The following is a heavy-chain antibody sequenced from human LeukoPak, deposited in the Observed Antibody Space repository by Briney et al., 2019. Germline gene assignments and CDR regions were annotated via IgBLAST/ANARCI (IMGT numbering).Heavy chain of an antibody. CDR3: AKDKELYNTIIPFYYFMDV. V-gene: IGHV3-30*02. D-gene: IGHD1-1*01. CDR2: VRFDGGNK. J-gene: IGHJ6*03. Sequence: PGACLRLSCDPSAFTFRNDGMQSVPQTPGRRLGRVAFVRFDGGNKYYAASVKGRFTISRDNSKNTLYLQMSGLRAEDTAAYYCAKDKELYNTIIPFYYFMDVWGKGTTVTVSS. CDR1: AFTFRNDG.